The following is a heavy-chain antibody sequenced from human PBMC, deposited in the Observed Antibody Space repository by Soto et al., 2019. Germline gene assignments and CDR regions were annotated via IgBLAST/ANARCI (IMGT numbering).Heavy chain of an antibody. CDR1: GFTLSSYS. CDR3: ARDDGRY. J-gene: IGHJ4*02. D-gene: IGHD1-26*01. V-gene: IGHV3-48*02. CDR2: TSSSSSTI. Sequence: EVQLVESGGGLVQPGGSLRLSCAVSGFTLSSYSMTWVRQAPGKGLEWVSYTSSSSSTIYYADFVKGRFTISRDNAKNSLYLRMNSRREEDTAVYYCARDDGRYWGQGTLVTVSS.